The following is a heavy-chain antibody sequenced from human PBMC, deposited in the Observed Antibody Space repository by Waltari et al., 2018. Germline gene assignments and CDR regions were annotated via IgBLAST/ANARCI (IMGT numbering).Heavy chain of an antibody. J-gene: IGHJ4*02. CDR3: AKLGGVGLIVATTLGFDY. D-gene: IGHD5-12*01. V-gene: IGHV1-69*01. CDR2: IIPTFGTA. Sequence: QVQLVQSGAEVKKPGSSVKVSCKASGGTFSSYAISWVRQAPGQGLEWMGGIIPTFGTATYAQKFQGRVTIPADESTSTAYMELSSLRSEDTAVYYCAKLGGVGLIVATTLGFDYWGQGTLVTVSS. CDR1: GGTFSSYA.